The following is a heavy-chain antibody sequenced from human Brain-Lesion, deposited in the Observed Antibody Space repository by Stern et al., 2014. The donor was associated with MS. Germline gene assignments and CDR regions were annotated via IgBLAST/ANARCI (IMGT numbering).Heavy chain of an antibody. V-gene: IGHV4-31*03. D-gene: IGHD2-8*01. CDR3: ARVGVYVQTGWFDP. CDR2: IHYSGST. J-gene: IGHJ5*02. Sequence: QMQLVQSGPGLVKPSQTLSLTCTVSGGSISSGGYYWSWIRPPPGKGLEWIGYIHYSGSTYYNSALKSRVTISRDTSKNQFSLNLNSVTAADTAVYYCARVGVYVQTGWFDPWGQGALVTVSS. CDR1: GGSISSGGYY.